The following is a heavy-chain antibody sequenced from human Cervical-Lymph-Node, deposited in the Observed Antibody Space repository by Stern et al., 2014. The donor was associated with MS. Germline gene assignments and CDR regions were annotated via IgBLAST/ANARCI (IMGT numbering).Heavy chain of an antibody. Sequence: EDQLVESGAEVKKPGESLKISCKGSGYSFTNYWIGWVRQMPGKGLEWMGVIYPGDADYRYSPSFQGRVTISADKSISTAYLQWSSLKASDTAMYYCARHRQRTLYGMDVWGQGTTVTVSS. CDR1: GYSFTNYW. V-gene: IGHV5-51*01. D-gene: IGHD6-25*01. J-gene: IGHJ6*02. CDR2: IYPGDADY. CDR3: ARHRQRTLYGMDV.